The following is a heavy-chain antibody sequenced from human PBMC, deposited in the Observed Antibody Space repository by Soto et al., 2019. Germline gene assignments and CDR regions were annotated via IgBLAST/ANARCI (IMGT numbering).Heavy chain of an antibody. CDR3: ARLPGIAVAGNDY. D-gene: IGHD6-19*01. V-gene: IGHV4-39*01. CDR2: IYYSGST. J-gene: IGHJ4*02. CDR1: GGSISSSSYY. Sequence: PSETLSLTCTVSGGSISSSSYYWGWIRQPPGKGLEWIGSIYYSGSTYYNPSLKSRVNISVDTSKNQFSLKLSSVTAADTAVYYCARLPGIAVAGNDYWGQGTLVTVSS.